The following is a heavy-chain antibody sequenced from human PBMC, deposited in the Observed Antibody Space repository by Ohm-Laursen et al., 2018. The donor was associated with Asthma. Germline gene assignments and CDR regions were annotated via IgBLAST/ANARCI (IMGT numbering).Heavy chain of an antibody. CDR2: ISYDGSNK. CDR3: ARELGYYDSSGYLSGAFDI. D-gene: IGHD3-22*01. Sequence: SLRLSCSASGFTFSSYAMHWVRQAPGKGLEWVAVISYDGSNKYYADSVKGRFTISRDNSKNTLYLQMNSLRAEDTAVYYCARELGYYDSSGYLSGAFDIWGQGTMVTVSS. J-gene: IGHJ3*02. V-gene: IGHV3-30-3*01. CDR1: GFTFSSYA.